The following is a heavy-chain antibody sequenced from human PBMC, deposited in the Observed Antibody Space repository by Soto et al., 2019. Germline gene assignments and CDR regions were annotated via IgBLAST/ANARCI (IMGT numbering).Heavy chain of an antibody. Sequence: GASVKVSCKASGYTFTSYGISWVRQAPGQGLEWMGWISAYNGNTNYAQKLQGRVTMTTDTSTSTAYMELRSLRSDDTAVYYCARTGRGTAMALYYYYYYGMDVWGQGTTVTFSS. CDR2: ISAYNGNT. CDR3: ARTGRGTAMALYYYYYYGMDV. V-gene: IGHV1-18*04. D-gene: IGHD5-18*01. CDR1: GYTFTSYG. J-gene: IGHJ6*02.